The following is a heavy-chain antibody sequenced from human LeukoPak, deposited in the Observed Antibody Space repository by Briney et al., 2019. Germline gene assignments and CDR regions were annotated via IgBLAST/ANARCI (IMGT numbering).Heavy chain of an antibody. CDR3: ARHTIAARGFYYFDY. J-gene: IGHJ4*02. D-gene: IGHD6-6*01. Sequence: SETLSLTCTVSGGSISSSSYYWGWIRQPPGKGLEWIGSIYYSGSTYYNPSLKSRVTISVDTSKNQFSLKLSSVTAADTAVYYCARHTIAARGFYYFDYWGQGTLVTVSS. V-gene: IGHV4-39*01. CDR1: GGSISSSSYY. CDR2: IYYSGST.